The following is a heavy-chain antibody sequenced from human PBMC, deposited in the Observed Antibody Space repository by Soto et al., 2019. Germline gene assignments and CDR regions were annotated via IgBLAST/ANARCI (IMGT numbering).Heavy chain of an antibody. CDR3: AAEYSSSPNFDS. J-gene: IGHJ4*02. Sequence: ASVKVSCKASGGTFSSYTISWVRQAPGQGLEWMGRIIPILGIANYAQKFQGRVTITADKSTSTAYMELSSLRSEDTAVYYCAAEYSSSPNFDSWGQGTLVTVSS. CDR2: IIPILGIA. V-gene: IGHV1-69*02. D-gene: IGHD6-6*01. CDR1: GGTFSSYT.